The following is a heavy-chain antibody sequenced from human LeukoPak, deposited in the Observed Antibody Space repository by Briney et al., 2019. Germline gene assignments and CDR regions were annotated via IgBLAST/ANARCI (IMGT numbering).Heavy chain of an antibody. CDR1: GGSISSSSYY. J-gene: IGHJ4*02. Sequence: SETLSHTCTVSGGSISSSSYYWGWIRQPPGKGLEWIGSIYYSGSTYYNPSLKSRVTISVDTSKNQFSLKLSSVTAADTAVYYCARTYNWNYPRMFDYWGQGTLVTVSS. D-gene: IGHD1-7*01. V-gene: IGHV4-39*01. CDR3: ARTYNWNYPRMFDY. CDR2: IYYSGST.